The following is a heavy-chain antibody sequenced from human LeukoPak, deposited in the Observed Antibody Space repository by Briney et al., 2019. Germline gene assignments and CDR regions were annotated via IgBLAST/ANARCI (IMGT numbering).Heavy chain of an antibody. D-gene: IGHD3-22*01. CDR3: AKPLDSSGYYAFDI. CDR2: ISYDGSNK. CDR1: GFTFSRYG. Sequence: GGSLRLSCAASGFTFSRYGMHWVRQAPGKGLEWVAVISYDGSNKYNGDSVKGRFTISRDNSKNTLYLQMNSLRAEDTAVYYCAKPLDSSGYYAFDIWGQGTMVTVSS. V-gene: IGHV3-30*18. J-gene: IGHJ3*02.